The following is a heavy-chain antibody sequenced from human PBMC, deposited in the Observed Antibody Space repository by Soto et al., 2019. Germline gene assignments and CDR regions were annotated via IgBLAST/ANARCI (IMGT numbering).Heavy chain of an antibody. V-gene: IGHV4-34*01. D-gene: IGHD1-1*01. Sequence: PSETLSLTCAVYGGSFSGYYWSCIRQPPGKGLEWIGEINHSGVTNYKPSLKRRVTISVDTSKNQFSLQLKSVTTEDTAVYYCVRPSHPGTAATTSADVWGQGTTVTVSS. CDR3: VRPSHPGTAATTSADV. CDR2: INHSGVT. J-gene: IGHJ6*02. CDR1: GGSFSGYY.